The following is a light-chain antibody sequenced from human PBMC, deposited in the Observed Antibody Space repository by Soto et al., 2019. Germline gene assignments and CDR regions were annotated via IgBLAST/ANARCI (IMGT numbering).Light chain of an antibody. CDR2: KAS. Sequence: DIQLTQSPSSLSASVGDRVTITCRVSQTISSWLAWYQQKPGKAPKLLIYKASTLKSGVPSRFSGSGSGTEFTLTISSLQPDDFATYYCQQYNSIGTFGQGTKVDIK. J-gene: IGKJ1*01. CDR1: QTISSW. CDR3: QQYNSIGT. V-gene: IGKV1-5*03.